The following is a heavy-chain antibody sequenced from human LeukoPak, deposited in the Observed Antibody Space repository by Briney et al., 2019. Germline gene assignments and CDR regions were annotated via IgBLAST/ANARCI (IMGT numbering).Heavy chain of an antibody. J-gene: IGHJ4*02. CDR2: ISWNSGSI. CDR3: ARAEPSPNTMIRGAIDC. V-gene: IGHV3-9*01. D-gene: IGHD3-10*01. CDR1: GFTFDDYA. Sequence: GGSLRLSCAASGFTFDDYAMHWVRQAPGKGLEWVSGISWNSGSIGYADSVKGRFTISRDNAKNSLYLQMNSLRAEDTALYYCARAEPSPNTMIRGAIDCWGQGTLATVSS.